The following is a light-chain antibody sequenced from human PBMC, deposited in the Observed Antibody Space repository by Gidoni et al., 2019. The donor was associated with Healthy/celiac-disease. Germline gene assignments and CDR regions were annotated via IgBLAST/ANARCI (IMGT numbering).Light chain of an antibody. Sequence: EIVLTQSPATLSLCPGERATLACRASQSVSSYLAWYQQKPGQAPRLRIYDASNRATGIPARFSGSGSGTDFTLTICSLEPEDFAVYYCQQRSNWQLTFGGGTKVEIK. J-gene: IGKJ4*01. CDR3: QQRSNWQLT. CDR2: DAS. CDR1: QSVSSY. V-gene: IGKV3-11*01.